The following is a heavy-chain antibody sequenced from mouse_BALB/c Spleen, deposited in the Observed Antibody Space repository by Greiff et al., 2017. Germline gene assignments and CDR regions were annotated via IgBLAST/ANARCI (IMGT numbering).Heavy chain of an antibody. Sequence: EVKLVESGGGLVKPGGSLKLSCAASGFTFSDYYMYWVRQTPEKRLEWVATISDGGSYTYYPDSVKGRFTISRDNAKNNLYLQMSSLKSEDTAMYYCASTRRRGYFDVWGAGTTVTVSS. CDR1: GFTFSDYY. CDR2: ISDGGSYT. CDR3: ASTRRRGYFDV. V-gene: IGHV5-4*02. J-gene: IGHJ1*01.